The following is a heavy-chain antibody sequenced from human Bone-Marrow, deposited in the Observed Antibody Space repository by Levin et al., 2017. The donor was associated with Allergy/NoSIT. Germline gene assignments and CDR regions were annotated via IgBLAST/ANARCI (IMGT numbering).Heavy chain of an antibody. Sequence: SETLSLTCTVSGGSISSYYWSWIRQPAGKGLEWIGRIYTSGSTNYNPSLKSRVTMSVDTSKNQFSLKLSSVTAADTAVYYCARENIVVVPAASLWSYYYYGMDVWGQGTTVTVSS. CDR3: ARENIVVVPAASLWSYYYYGMDV. CDR2: IYTSGST. J-gene: IGHJ6*02. CDR1: GGSISSYY. D-gene: IGHD2-2*01. V-gene: IGHV4-4*07.